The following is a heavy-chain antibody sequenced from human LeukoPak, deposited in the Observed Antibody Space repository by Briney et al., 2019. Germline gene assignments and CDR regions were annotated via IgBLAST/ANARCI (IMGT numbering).Heavy chain of an antibody. D-gene: IGHD3-22*01. CDR3: AAVKSSGYLFVY. V-gene: IGHV1-3*01. CDR1: GFTFTTYT. J-gene: IGHJ4*02. Sequence: GASVKVSCKTSGFTFTTYTMHWVRQAPGQRLEWMGWINAANGNTQYSQKFQGRVTITRDTSASTAYMELSSLGSEDTAVYYCAAVKSSGYLFVYWGQGTLVTVSS. CDR2: INAANGNT.